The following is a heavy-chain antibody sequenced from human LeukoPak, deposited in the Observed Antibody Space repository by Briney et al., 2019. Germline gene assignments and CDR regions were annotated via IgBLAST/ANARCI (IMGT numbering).Heavy chain of an antibody. CDR1: GFPFSDYY. V-gene: IGHV3-11*01. J-gene: IGHJ4*02. Sequence: PGGSLRLSCAVSGFPFSDYYFSWVRQAPGQGLEWLSFISASGNIIHYEDSVKGRFTISRDDAKNSVFLQMDSLRTDDTALYYCARHMVITPFDSWGQGTLVIVSS. D-gene: IGHD4/OR15-4a*01. CDR3: ARHMVITPFDS. CDR2: ISASGNII.